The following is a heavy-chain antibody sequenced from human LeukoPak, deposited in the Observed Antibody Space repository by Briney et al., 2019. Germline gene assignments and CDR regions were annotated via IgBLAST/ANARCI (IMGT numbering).Heavy chain of an antibody. J-gene: IGHJ3*02. V-gene: IGHV3-53*01. CDR3: ARYCSSTSCYAPNAFDI. CDR2: IYSGGST. CDR1: GFTVSSNY. Sequence: GGSLRLSCAASGFTVSSNYMSWVRQAPGKGLEWVSVIYSGGSTYYADSVKGRLTISRDNSKNTLYLQMNSLRAEDTAVYYCARYCSSTSCYAPNAFDIWGQGTMVTVSS. D-gene: IGHD2-2*01.